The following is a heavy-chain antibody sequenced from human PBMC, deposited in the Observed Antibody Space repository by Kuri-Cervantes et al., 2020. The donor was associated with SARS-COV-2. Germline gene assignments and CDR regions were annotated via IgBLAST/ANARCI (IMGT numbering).Heavy chain of an antibody. D-gene: IGHD2-2*01. Sequence: ASVKVSCKAPESTFPNYDINWVRQATGQGLEWMGMVKTDSGNTLYAQIFQGRVTMTRDTSTSTVYMELSSLRSEDTAVYYCARELGGPTGVPAGWGYYYYYYYMDVWGKGTTVTVSS. CDR1: ESTFPNYD. J-gene: IGHJ6*03. CDR2: VKTDSGNT. CDR3: ARELGGPTGVPAGWGYYYYYYYMDV. V-gene: IGHV1-8*01.